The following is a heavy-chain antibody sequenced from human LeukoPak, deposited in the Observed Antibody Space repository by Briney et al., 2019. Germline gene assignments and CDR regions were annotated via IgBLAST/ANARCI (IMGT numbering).Heavy chain of an antibody. CDR1: GFTFSSYW. V-gene: IGHV3-7*01. CDR2: IKQDGSEK. J-gene: IGHJ6*02. Sequence: GSLRLSCAASGFTFSSYWMSWVRQAPGKGLEWVPNIKQDGSEKYYVDSVKGRFTISRDNAKNSLYLQMNSLRAEDTAVYYCVRADYDSSGYYAYYYGMDVWGQGTTVTVSS. D-gene: IGHD3-22*01. CDR3: VRADYDSSGYYAYYYGMDV.